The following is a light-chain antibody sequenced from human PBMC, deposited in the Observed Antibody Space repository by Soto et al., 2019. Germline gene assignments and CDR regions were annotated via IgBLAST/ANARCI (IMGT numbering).Light chain of an antibody. J-gene: IGLJ1*01. CDR2: EVT. Sequence: QSALTQPASVSGSPGQSIAISCTGTRSDVGAYNYVSWYQQHPGKAPKLMISEVTNRPSGVSDRFSGSKSGNTASLTISGLQAEDEADYYCSSFTSRFPFVFGTGTKVT. CDR1: RSDVGAYNY. V-gene: IGLV2-14*01. CDR3: SSFTSRFPFV.